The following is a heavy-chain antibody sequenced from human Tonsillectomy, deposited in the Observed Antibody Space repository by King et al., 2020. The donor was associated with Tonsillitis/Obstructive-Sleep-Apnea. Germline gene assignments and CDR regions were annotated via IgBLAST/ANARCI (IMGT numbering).Heavy chain of an antibody. D-gene: IGHD6-13*01. CDR2: ISSSSSYI. Sequence: DVQLVESGGGLVKPGGSLRLSCAASGFTFSSYSMNWVRQAPGKGLEWVSSISSSSSYIYYADSVKDRFTISRDNAKNSLYLQMNSLRVEDTAVYYCARGGQQLPQGFDPWGQGTLVTVSS. CDR1: GFTFSSYS. V-gene: IGHV3-21*01. J-gene: IGHJ5*02. CDR3: ARGGQQLPQGFDP.